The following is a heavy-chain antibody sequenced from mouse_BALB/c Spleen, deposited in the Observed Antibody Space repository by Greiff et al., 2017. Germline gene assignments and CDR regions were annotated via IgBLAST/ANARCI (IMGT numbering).Heavy chain of an antibody. V-gene: IGHV5-6-2*01. Sequence: EVKLVESGGGLVKLGGSLKLSCAASGFTFSSYYMSWVRQTPEKRLELVAAINSNGGSTYYPDTVKGRFTISRDNAKNTLYLQMSSLKSEDTALYYCARRGSYSWFAYWGQGTLVTVSA. CDR3: ARRGSYSWFAY. J-gene: IGHJ3*01. CDR1: GFTFSSYY. CDR2: INSNGGST. D-gene: IGHD1-1*02.